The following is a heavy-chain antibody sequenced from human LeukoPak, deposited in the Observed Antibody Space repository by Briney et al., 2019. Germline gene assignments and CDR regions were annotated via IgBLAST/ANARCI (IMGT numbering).Heavy chain of an antibody. J-gene: IGHJ5*02. Sequence: SETLSLTCTVSGGSISSGGYYWSWIRQHPGKGLEWIGYIYYSGSTYYNPSLKSRVTISVDTSKSQFSLKLSSVTAADTAVYYCARFRGAAAAEKNDNWFDPWGQGTLVTVSS. CDR3: ARFRGAAAAEKNDNWFDP. V-gene: IGHV4-31*03. D-gene: IGHD6-13*01. CDR1: GGSISSGGYY. CDR2: IYYSGST.